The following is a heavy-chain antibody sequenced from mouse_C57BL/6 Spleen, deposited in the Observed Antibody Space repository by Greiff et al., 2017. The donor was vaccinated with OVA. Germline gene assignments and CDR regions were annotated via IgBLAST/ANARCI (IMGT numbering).Heavy chain of an antibody. CDR1: GYTFTSYW. CDR2: IHPSDSDT. CDR3: AMVPRGYFDY. J-gene: IGHJ2*01. Sequence: QVQLQQPGAELVKPGASVKVSCKASGYTFTSYWMHWVKQRPGQGLEWIGRIHPSDSDTNYNQKFKGKATLTVDKTSSTAYMQLSSLTSEDAAVDYYAMVPRGYFDYWGQGTTLTVSA. V-gene: IGHV1-74*01.